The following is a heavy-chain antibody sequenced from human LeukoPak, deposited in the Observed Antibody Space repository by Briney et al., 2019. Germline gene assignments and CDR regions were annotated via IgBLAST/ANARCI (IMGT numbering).Heavy chain of an antibody. CDR3: ARDLATYYYDSSGSTFGY. CDR1: GFTFSSYW. CDR2: INQDGSEK. Sequence: GGSLRLSCAASGFTFSSYWMSWVRQAPGKGLEWVANINQDGSEKYYVDSVKGRFTLSRHNAKNTLYLQMNSLRAEDTAVYYCARDLATYYYDSSGSTFGYWGQGTLVTVSS. D-gene: IGHD3-22*01. V-gene: IGHV3-7*01. J-gene: IGHJ4*02.